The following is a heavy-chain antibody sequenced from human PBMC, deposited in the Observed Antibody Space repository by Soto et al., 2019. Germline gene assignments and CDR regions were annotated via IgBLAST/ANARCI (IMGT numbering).Heavy chain of an antibody. CDR2: ISGSGDST. CDR1: GFTFSSYA. Sequence: GGSLRLSCAASGFTFSSYAMTWVLQTPGKGLEWVSAISGSGDSTYDADSVKGRFTISRDNSKNTLYLQMNSLRAEDTAVYYCAKGIYSYGYNSFDYWSQGTLVTVSS. D-gene: IGHD5-18*01. V-gene: IGHV3-23*01. CDR3: AKGIYSYGYNSFDY. J-gene: IGHJ4*02.